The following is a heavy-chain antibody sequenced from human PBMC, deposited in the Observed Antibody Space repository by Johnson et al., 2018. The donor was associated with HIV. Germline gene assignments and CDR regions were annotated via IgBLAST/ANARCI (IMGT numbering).Heavy chain of an antibody. D-gene: IGHD3-16*02. CDR3: ARTEMITCGGVIVLGGAFDI. CDR2: ISYDGSNK. Sequence: QVQLVESGGGVVQPGRSLRLSCAASGFTFSSYAMHWVRQAPGKGLEWVAVISYDGSNKYYADSVKGRFTISRDNSKNTLYLQMNSLRAEDTAVYYCARTEMITCGGVIVLGGAFDIWGQGTMVTVS. V-gene: IGHV3-30-3*01. J-gene: IGHJ3*02. CDR1: GFTFSSYA.